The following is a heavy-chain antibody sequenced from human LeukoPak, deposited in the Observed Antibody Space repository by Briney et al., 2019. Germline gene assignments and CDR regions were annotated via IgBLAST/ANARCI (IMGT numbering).Heavy chain of an antibody. CDR2: ISSSGSTI. CDR3: ARAPDWANWFDP. CDR1: GFTFSDYY. J-gene: IGHJ5*02. Sequence: PGGSLRLSCSASGFTFSDYYMSWIRQAPGKGLEWVSYISSSGSTIYYADSVKGRFTISRDNAKNSLYLQMNSLRAEDTAVYYCARAPDWANWFDPWGQGTLVTVSS. D-gene: IGHD2-21*01. V-gene: IGHV3-11*01.